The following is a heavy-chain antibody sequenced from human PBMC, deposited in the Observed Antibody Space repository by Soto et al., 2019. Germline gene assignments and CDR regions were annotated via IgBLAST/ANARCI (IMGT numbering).Heavy chain of an antibody. D-gene: IGHD1-1*01. Sequence: EVQLVESGGGLVKPGGSLRLSCAASGFTFSNAWMSWVRQAPGKGLEWVGRIKSKTDGGTTDYAAPVKGRFTISRDDSKNTLYLQMDSLKTEDTAVYYCTTDKGETGTTGWFDPWGQGTLVTVSS. CDR3: TTDKGETGTTGWFDP. V-gene: IGHV3-15*01. J-gene: IGHJ5*02. CDR2: IKSKTDGGTT. CDR1: GFTFSNAW.